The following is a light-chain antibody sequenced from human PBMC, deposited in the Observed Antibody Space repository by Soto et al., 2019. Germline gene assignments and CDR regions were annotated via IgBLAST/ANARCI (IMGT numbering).Light chain of an antibody. CDR2: EVS. CDR3: SSYTTSSTLV. Sequence: QSALTQPASVSGSPGQSITISCTGTSSDVGGYNYVSWYQQHPGKDPKLMIYEVSNRPLGVSNRFSGSKSGNTASLTISGLQAEDEADYYCSSYTTSSTLVFGGGTKLTVL. V-gene: IGLV2-14*01. CDR1: SSDVGGYNY. J-gene: IGLJ3*02.